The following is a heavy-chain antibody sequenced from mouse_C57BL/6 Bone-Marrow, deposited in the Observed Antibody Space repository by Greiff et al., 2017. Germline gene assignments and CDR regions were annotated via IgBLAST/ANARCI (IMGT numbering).Heavy chain of an antibody. V-gene: IGHV1-50*01. CDR1: GYTFTSYW. CDR2: IDPSDSYT. J-gene: IGHJ3*01. CDR3: EREGVGYGNNDVSWFAY. D-gene: IGHD2-1*01. Sequence: QVQLQQPGAELVKPGASVKLSCKASGYTFTSYWMQWVKQRPGQGLEWIGEIDPSDSYTNYNQKFKGKATLTVDTSSSTAYMQLSSLTSEDSAGYYCEREGVGYGNNDVSWFAYWGQGTLVTVSA.